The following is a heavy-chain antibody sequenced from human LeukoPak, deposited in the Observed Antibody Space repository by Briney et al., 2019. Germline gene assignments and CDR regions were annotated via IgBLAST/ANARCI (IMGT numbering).Heavy chain of an antibody. CDR1: GFXVSTNY. CDR3: ARVLRGSGSCFDY. J-gene: IGHJ4*02. D-gene: IGHD2-15*01. V-gene: IGHV3-66*01. Sequence: GGSLRLSCAASGFXVSTNYMTWVRQAPGKGLEWVSIIYSGGSTYYAEYVKGRFTISRDNSKNTLYLQMNSLRAEDTAVYYCARVLRGSGSCFDYWGQGTLVTVSS. CDR2: IYSGGST.